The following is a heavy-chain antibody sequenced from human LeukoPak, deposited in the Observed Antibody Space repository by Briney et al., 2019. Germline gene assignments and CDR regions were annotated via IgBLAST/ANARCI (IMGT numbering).Heavy chain of an antibody. D-gene: IGHD3-10*01. CDR1: GFTFRTYV. V-gene: IGHV3-30-3*01. CDR3: ARDEGNWFDP. J-gene: IGHJ5*02. Sequence: GGSLRLSCAASGFTFRTYVVHWVRQAPGKGLEWVAVISYDGTNEHYADFVKGRFTISRDNSKNTLYLQMNSLRPEDTAVYYCARDEGNWFDPWGQGTLVTVSS. CDR2: ISYDGTNE.